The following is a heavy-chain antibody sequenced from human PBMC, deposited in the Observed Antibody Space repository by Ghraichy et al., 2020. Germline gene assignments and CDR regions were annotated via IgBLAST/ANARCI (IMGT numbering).Heavy chain of an antibody. CDR3: AREGDYDPALEY. D-gene: IGHD4-17*01. CDR1: GFTVSSNY. J-gene: IGHJ4*02. V-gene: IGHV3-53*04. Sequence: GGSLRLSCAASGFTVSSNYMNWVRQAPGKGLEWVLVIYSGGSTFYADSVQGRFTISRHNSKNTLYLQKNRLRAEDTAVYYCAREGDYDPALEYWGQGTLVTVSS. CDR2: IYSGGST.